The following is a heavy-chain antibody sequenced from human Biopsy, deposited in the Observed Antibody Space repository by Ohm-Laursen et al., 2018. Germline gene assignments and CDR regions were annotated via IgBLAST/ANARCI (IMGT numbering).Heavy chain of an antibody. V-gene: IGHV1-2*02. CDR1: GFSFTGYY. Sequence: VPVKVSCKASGFSFTGYYIHWVRQAPGQGLEWMGWISPKSGGANYAQKFQGNITMTKNTSMSTAYMEMSRLRSDDTAVYYCALQSVAQMKNFDYWGQGTLVTVSS. D-gene: IGHD6-19*01. CDR2: ISPKSGGA. CDR3: ALQSVAQMKNFDY. J-gene: IGHJ4*02.